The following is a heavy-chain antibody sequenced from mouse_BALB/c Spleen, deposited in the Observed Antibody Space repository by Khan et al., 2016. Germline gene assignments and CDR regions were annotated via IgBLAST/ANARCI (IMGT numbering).Heavy chain of an antibody. J-gene: IGHJ3*02. V-gene: IGHV1-4*01. CDR3: TRGDGNNGY. CDR2: INPASNYS. CDR1: GYTFTTYT. Sequence: QVQLKQSGAELARPGASVKMSCKASGYTFTTYTMQWVKQRPGQGLEWIGYINPASNYSNYNQKFKDKATLTADRSSSTAYMQLRSLTSEDSAVYYCTRGDGNNGYWGQGTLVTVSA. D-gene: IGHD2-1*01.